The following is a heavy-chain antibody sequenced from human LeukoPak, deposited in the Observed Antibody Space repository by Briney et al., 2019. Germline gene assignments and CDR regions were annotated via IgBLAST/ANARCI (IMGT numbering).Heavy chain of an antibody. J-gene: IGHJ5*02. D-gene: IGHD2-2*01. V-gene: IGHV3-74*01. CDR3: ARDLGSCSSSSCQTDWFHP. CDR2: INTDGSGT. CDR1: GFTLSTYW. Sequence: GGSLRLSCAASGFTLSTYWMHWVRQPPGKGLVWVSHINTDGSGTTYADSVKGRFTISRDNARNTLYLQMNSLRAEDTAVYYCARDLGSCSSSSCQTDWFHPWGQGTQVTVSS.